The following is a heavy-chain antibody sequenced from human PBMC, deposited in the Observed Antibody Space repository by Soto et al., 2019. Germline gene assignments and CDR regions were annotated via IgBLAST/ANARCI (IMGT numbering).Heavy chain of an antibody. Sequence: LPPTCTVSGGSLPRGGYYLSWIRQHPGKGLEWIAYIYYNGSTYYNPSLKRRITIAVDTSKDQFSLKLSAVTAAETAVYYCAGGGGAYGDYLIYYVMDVWGQGTTVTVSS. J-gene: IGHJ6*02. CDR2: IYYNGST. CDR1: GGSLPRGGYY. CDR3: AGGGGAYGDYLIYYVMDV. V-gene: IGHV4-31*03. D-gene: IGHD4-17*01.